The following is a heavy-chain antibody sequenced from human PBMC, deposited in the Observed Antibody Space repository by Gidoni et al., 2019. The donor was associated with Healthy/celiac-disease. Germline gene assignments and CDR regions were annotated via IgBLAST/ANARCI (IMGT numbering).Heavy chain of an antibody. V-gene: IGHV4-39*07. J-gene: IGHJ5*02. CDR3: ARDRGGISSSWYGAHDWFDP. CDR2: INYSGST. Sequence: QLQLQESGPGLVKPSETLYLTCSASGGSISCSRYYWGWIRQPPGKGLEWIGSINYSGSTYYNPSLKSVVTISVDTSKNQFSLKLGSVTAADTAVYYCARDRGGISSSWYGAHDWFDPWGQGTLVTVSS. CDR1: GGSISCSRYY. D-gene: IGHD6-13*01.